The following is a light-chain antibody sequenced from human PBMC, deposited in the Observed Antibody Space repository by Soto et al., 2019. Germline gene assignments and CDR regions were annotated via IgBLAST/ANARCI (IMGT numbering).Light chain of an antibody. V-gene: IGKV3-11*01. CDR1: QSVSSY. J-gene: IGKJ5*01. Sequence: DIVLTQSPATLSLSPGERATLSCRASQSVSSYLAWYQQKPVQAPRLLIYDAYNRATGIPARFSGSGSGTDFTLTISSLEPEDFAVYYCQQRSNWPSTFGQGTRLEIK. CDR3: QQRSNWPST. CDR2: DAY.